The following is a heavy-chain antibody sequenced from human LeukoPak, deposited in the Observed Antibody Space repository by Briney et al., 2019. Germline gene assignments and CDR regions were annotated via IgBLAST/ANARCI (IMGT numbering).Heavy chain of an antibody. V-gene: IGHV3-33*01. Sequence: PGGALRLSCAASGFTFSSYGMHWVRQAPGKGLEWVAVIWYDGSNKCYADSVKGRFTISRDNSKNTLYLQMNSLRAEDTAVYYCAGDYGEYYYGMDAWGQGTTVTVSS. CDR2: IWYDGSNK. CDR1: GFTFSSYG. J-gene: IGHJ6*02. D-gene: IGHD4-17*01. CDR3: AGDYGEYYYGMDA.